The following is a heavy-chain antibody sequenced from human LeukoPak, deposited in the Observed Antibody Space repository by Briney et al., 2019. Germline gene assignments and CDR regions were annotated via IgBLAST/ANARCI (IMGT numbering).Heavy chain of an antibody. V-gene: IGHV3-23*01. D-gene: IGHD2-15*01. J-gene: IGHJ4*02. CDR3: AKARRVADHFDY. CDR2: ISGSGGST. Sequence: GGSLRVSCAASGFAFSSYAMSWVRQAPGKRLEWVSAISGSGGSTYYADSVKGRFTISRDNSKNTLYLQMNSLRAEDTAVYYCAKARRVADHFDYWGQGTLVTVSS. CDR1: GFAFSSYA.